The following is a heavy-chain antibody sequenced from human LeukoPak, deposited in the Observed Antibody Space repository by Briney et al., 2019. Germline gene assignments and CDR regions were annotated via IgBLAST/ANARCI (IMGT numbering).Heavy chain of an antibody. J-gene: IGHJ4*02. CDR2: ISSSSSYI. V-gene: IGHV3-21*01. CDR1: GFTFSSYS. CDR3: AKILTDFDY. Sequence: GGSLRLSCAASGFTFSSYSMNWVRQAPGKGLEWVSSISSSSSYIYYADSVKGRLTISRDNAKNSLYLQMNSLRAEDTAVYYCAKILTDFDYWGQGTLVTVSS.